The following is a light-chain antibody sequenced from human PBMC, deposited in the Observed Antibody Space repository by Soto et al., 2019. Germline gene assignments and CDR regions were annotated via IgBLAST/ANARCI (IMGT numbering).Light chain of an antibody. CDR2: GAS. CDR1: QTITSNF. CDR3: QRYGSSPPFT. J-gene: IGKJ3*01. Sequence: EIGLTQSPGTLSLSPGERATLSCRASQTITSNFLAWYQQKPGQAPRLLMYGASSRATGIPDRFSGGGSETEYTLPISRLEPEDFGVYYCQRYGSSPPFTFGPATKVDIK. V-gene: IGKV3-20*01.